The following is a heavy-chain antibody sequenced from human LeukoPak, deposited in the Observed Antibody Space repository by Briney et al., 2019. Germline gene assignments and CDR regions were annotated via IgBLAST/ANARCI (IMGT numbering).Heavy chain of an antibody. Sequence: ASAKVSCKASGYTFTSYGISWVRQAPGQGLEWMGWISAYNGNTNYAQKLQGRVTMTTDTSTSTAYMELRSLRSDDTAVYYCAREVHYDSSGSTLDYWGQGTLVTVSS. D-gene: IGHD3-22*01. CDR3: AREVHYDSSGSTLDY. CDR2: ISAYNGNT. CDR1: GYTFTSYG. V-gene: IGHV1-18*01. J-gene: IGHJ4*02.